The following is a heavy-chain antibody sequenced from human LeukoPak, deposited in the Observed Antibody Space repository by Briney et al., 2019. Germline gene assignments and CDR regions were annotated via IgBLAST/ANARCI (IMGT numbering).Heavy chain of an antibody. J-gene: IGHJ6*02. CDR3: ARDVRCSSTSCYRLHYYGMDV. CDR2: IKQDGSEK. D-gene: IGHD2-2*01. V-gene: IGHV3-7*01. Sequence: GGSLRLSCAASGFTFNSYWMNWVRQAPGKGLEWVANIKQDGSEKYYVDSVKGRFTISRDNAKNSLYLQMNSLRAEDTAVYYCARDVRCSSTSCYRLHYYGMDVWGQGTTVTVSS. CDR1: GFTFNSYW.